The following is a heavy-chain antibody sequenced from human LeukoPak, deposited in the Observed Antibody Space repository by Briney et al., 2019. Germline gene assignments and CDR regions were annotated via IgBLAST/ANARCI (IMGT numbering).Heavy chain of an antibody. CDR3: ARDLGTSGSPSDY. CDR2: IWYDGSNK. V-gene: IGHV3-33*01. Sequence: PGGSLRLSCAASGFTFSSYGMHWVRQAPGKGLEWVAVIWYDGSNKYYADSVKSRFTISRDNSKNTLYLQMNSLRAEDTAVYYCARDLGTSGSPSDYWGQGTLVTVSS. J-gene: IGHJ4*02. D-gene: IGHD1-26*01. CDR1: GFTFSSYG.